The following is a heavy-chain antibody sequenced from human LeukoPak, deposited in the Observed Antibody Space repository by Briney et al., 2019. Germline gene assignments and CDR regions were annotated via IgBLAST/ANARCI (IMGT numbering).Heavy chain of an antibody. V-gene: IGHV1-3*01. J-gene: IGHJ4*02. CDR2: INAGNGNT. D-gene: IGHD4-17*01. Sequence: ASVKVSCKASGYTFTSYAIHWVRQAPGQRLERMGWINAGNGNTKYSQKFQGRDTITRDTSASTAYMELSSLKSEDTAVYYCARSGGDSFDYWGQGTLVTVSS. CDR1: GYTFTSYA. CDR3: ARSGGDSFDY.